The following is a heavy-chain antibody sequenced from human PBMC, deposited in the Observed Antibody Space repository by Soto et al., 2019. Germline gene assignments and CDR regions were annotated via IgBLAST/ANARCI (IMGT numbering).Heavy chain of an antibody. CDR3: ARAAGYCSGGSCYPLAYYYYYGMDV. D-gene: IGHD2-15*01. V-gene: IGHV3-11*05. CDR1: GFTFSDYY. CDR2: ISSSSSYT. Sequence: GSLRLSCAASGFTFSDYYMSWIRQAPGKGLEWVSYISSSSSYTNYADSVKGRFTISRDNAKNSLYLQMNSLRAEDTAVYYCARAAGYCSGGSCYPLAYYYYYGMDVWGQGTTVTVSS. J-gene: IGHJ6*02.